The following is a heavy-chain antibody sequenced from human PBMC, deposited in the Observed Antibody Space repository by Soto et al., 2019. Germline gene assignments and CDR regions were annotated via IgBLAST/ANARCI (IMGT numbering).Heavy chain of an antibody. J-gene: IGHJ6*02. Sequence: SETLSLTCTVSGGSMSSSHYWIWIRQSPGKGLEWIGYIYYTGNTNYNPSPKSRVTISVDTSKNQFSLKLSSVTAADTAIYYCAKDILEVTPGMDVWGQGTTVTVSS. CDR2: IYYTGNT. D-gene: IGHD2-21*02. V-gene: IGHV4-59*11. CDR1: GGSMSSSHY. CDR3: AKDILEVTPGMDV.